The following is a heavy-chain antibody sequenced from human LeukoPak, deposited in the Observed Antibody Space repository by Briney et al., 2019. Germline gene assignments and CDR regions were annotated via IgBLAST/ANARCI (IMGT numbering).Heavy chain of an antibody. J-gene: IGHJ4*02. CDR2: IRSKAYGGTT. CDR1: GFTFGDYA. Sequence: GGSLRLSFTASGFTFGDYAMSWFRQAPGKGLEWVGFIRSKAYGGTTEYAASVKGRFTISRDDSKSIAYLQMNSLKTEDTAVYYCTRRWYYSEPDDYWGQGTLVTVSS. CDR3: TRRWYYSEPDDY. V-gene: IGHV3-49*03. D-gene: IGHD3-10*01.